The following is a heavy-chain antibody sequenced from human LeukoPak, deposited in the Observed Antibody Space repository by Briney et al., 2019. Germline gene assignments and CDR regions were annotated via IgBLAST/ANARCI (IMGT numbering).Heavy chain of an antibody. Sequence: SETLSLTCTISGISISSISSYSWSWIRQPPGKGLEWIGYIFASGSTNYNPSLKSRVTISVDTSKNQFSLKLSSVTAADTAVYYCARWTSGGHTFDYWGQGTLVTVSS. CDR3: ARWTSGGHTFDY. CDR2: IFASGST. CDR1: GISISSISSYS. V-gene: IGHV4-4*08. J-gene: IGHJ4*02. D-gene: IGHD1-26*01.